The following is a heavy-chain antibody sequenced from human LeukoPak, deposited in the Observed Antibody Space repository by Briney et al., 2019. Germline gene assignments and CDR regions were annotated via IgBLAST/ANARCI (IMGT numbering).Heavy chain of an antibody. CDR1: GFTFSSYG. J-gene: IGHJ4*02. CDR3: AKARIAAAGYGTLFDY. CDR2: IRHDGSNK. Sequence: PGGSLRLSCAASGFTFSSYGMHWVRQAPGKGLEWVAFIRHDGSNKYYADSVKGRFTISRDNSKNTLYLQMNSLRAEDTAVYYCAKARIAAAGYGTLFDYWGQGTLVTVSS. D-gene: IGHD6-13*01. V-gene: IGHV3-30*02.